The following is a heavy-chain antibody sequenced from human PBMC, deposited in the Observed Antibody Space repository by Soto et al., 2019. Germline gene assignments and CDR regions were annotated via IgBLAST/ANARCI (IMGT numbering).Heavy chain of an antibody. Sequence: QITLKESGPTLVNPTQTLTLTCTFSGFSLSTSGAAVGWIRQPPGKALEWLALVYWDDDKRYSPSIKNRVTITKDASKNQALLTLTIAEPVDTATYYCAHRQLVRFFGLVTQADVWFDSWGQGTLVTVPS. CDR2: VYWDDDK. J-gene: IGHJ5*01. V-gene: IGHV2-5*02. D-gene: IGHD3-3*01. CDR3: AHRQLVRFFGLVTQADVWFDS. CDR1: GFSLSTSGAA.